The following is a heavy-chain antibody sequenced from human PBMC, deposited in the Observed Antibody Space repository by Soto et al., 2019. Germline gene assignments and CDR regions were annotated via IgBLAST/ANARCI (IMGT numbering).Heavy chain of an antibody. CDR1: GYTFTTYG. Sequence: QVHLVQSGAEVKKPGASVKVSCKASGYTFTTYGISWVRQAPGQGLEWMGWIGAYNGNTNYAQKVQGRVTMTTDTSTNTAYMEPRSLRSDDTAVYYCARDKENYYGSGSYAYYYGMGVWGQGTTVTVSS. D-gene: IGHD3-10*01. V-gene: IGHV1-18*01. CDR2: IGAYNGNT. J-gene: IGHJ6*02. CDR3: ARDKENYYGSGSYAYYYGMGV.